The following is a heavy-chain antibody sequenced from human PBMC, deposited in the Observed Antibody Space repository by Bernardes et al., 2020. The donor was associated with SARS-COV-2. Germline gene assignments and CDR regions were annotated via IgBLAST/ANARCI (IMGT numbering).Heavy chain of an antibody. CDR2: ISWNSGSI. D-gene: IGHD3-10*01. J-gene: IGHJ4*02. Sequence: GGSLRLSCAASGFTFDDYAVHWVRRAPGKGLEWVSGISWNSGSIGYADSVKGRFTISRDNAKNSLYLQMNSLRAEDTALYYCAKDYYGSGSQLLDYWGQGTLVTVSS. CDR1: GFTFDDYA. CDR3: AKDYYGSGSQLLDY. V-gene: IGHV3-9*01.